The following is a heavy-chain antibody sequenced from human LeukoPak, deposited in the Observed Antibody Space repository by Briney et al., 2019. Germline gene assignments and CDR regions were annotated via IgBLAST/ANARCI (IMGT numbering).Heavy chain of an antibody. CDR3: ARGSGITIFGVVKNWFDP. J-gene: IGHJ5*02. V-gene: IGHV1-46*01. CDR1: GYTFTSYY. Sequence: ASVKVSCKASGYTFTSYYMHWVRQAPGQGLEWMGIINPSGGSTSYAQKFQGRVTMTRDTSASTVYMELSSLRSEDTAVYYCARGSGITIFGVVKNWFDPWGQGTLVTVSS. CDR2: INPSGGST. D-gene: IGHD3-3*01.